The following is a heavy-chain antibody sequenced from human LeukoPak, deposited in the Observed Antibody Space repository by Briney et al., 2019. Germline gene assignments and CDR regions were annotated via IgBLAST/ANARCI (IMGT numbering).Heavy chain of an antibody. J-gene: IGHJ4*02. CDR1: GFTFSSSA. CDR2: INGGGGST. D-gene: IGHD6-19*01. Sequence: GGSLRLSCAASGFTFSSSAMSWVRQAPGKGLEWVSAINGGGGSTYYADSVKGRFTISRDNSKNTLYLQMNSLRAEDTAVYYCAKGKDDSSGWYFFYWGQGTLVTVSS. V-gene: IGHV3-23*01. CDR3: AKGKDDSSGWYFFY.